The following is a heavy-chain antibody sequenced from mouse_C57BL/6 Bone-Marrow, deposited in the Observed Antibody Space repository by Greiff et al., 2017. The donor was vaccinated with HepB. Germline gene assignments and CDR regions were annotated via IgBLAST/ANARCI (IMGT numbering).Heavy chain of an antibody. Sequence: VQLKESGPGLVKPSQSLSLTCSVTGYSITSGYYWNWIRQFPGNKLEWMGYISYDGSNNYNPSLKNRISITRDTSKNQFFLKLNSVTTEDTATYYCARDGPHDSFAYWGQGTLVTVSA. J-gene: IGHJ3*01. CDR3: ARDGPHDSFAY. D-gene: IGHD2-4*01. CDR1: GYSITSGYY. CDR2: ISYDGSN. V-gene: IGHV3-6*01.